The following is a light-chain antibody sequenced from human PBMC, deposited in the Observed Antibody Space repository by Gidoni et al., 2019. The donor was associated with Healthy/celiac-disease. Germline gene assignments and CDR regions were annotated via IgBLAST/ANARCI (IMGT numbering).Light chain of an antibody. V-gene: IGKV3-11*01. CDR2: DAS. Sequence: EIVLTQSPATLSLSPGERATLSCRASQSVSSYLAWYQQKPGQAPRLLIYDASNRATGIPARCSGSGSGTDFTLTISSLEPEDFAVYYCQQRSNWPPLFGQGTRLEIK. J-gene: IGKJ5*01. CDR1: QSVSSY. CDR3: QQRSNWPPL.